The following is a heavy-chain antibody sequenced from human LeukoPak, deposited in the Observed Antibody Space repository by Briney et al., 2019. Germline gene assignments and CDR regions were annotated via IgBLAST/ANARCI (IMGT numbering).Heavy chain of an antibody. V-gene: IGHV4-39*01. D-gene: IGHD3-3*01. CDR3: ARQPKSCAPGIFVTGKACWFDP. CDR2: IYYSGTT. Sequence: SETLSLTCAVYGGSFSGYYWAWIRQPPGKGPEWIGSIYYSGTTYPNPSLKSRVTISVDTSKNQFSLKLSSVSAADTAVYYCARQPKSCAPGIFVTGKACWFDPWGQGTQVTVSP. CDR1: GGSFSGYY. J-gene: IGHJ5*02.